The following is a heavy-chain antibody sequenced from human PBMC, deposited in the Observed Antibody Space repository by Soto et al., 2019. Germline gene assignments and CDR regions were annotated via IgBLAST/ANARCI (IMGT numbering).Heavy chain of an antibody. D-gene: IGHD1-26*01. CDR3: ARTVGAAYYFDF. CDR2: VYTSGST. V-gene: IGHV4-4*07. CDR1: GDSMTKYY. J-gene: IGHJ4*02. Sequence: QVQLQESGPGLVKPSETLSLTCTVSGDSMTKYYWSWIRQPAGKGLEWIGRVYTSGSTNYNPSLKSRVTMSIDTSNKHFSLTLKSVTAADTAVYYCARTVGAAYYFDFWDQGALVTVSS.